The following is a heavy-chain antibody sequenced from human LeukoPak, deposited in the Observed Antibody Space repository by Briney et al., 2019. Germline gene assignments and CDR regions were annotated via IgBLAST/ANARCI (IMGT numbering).Heavy chain of an antibody. D-gene: IGHD6-19*01. CDR2: IKEDVSEK. V-gene: IGHV3-7*01. CDR1: GFTFSSFW. CDR3: ARERTSGWDAFDF. Sequence: GGSLRLSCAASGFTFSSFWMSWVRQAPGKGLEWVANIKEDVSEKYFVDSVKGRFTISRDNAKNSLYLQMHSLRAEDTAVYYCARERTSGWDAFDFWGQGTLVTVSS. J-gene: IGHJ4*02.